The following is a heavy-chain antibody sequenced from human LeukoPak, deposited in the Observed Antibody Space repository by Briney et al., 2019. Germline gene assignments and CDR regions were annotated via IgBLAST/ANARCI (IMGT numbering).Heavy chain of an antibody. D-gene: IGHD3-16*02. CDR3: ARDRVRLGELSLDWFDP. J-gene: IGHJ5*02. V-gene: IGHV3-66*01. CDR2: IYSGGST. CDR1: EFSVGSNY. Sequence: GGSLRLSCAASEFSVGSNYMSWVRQAPGKGLEWVSVIYSGGSTYYADSVKGRFTISRDNSKNTLYLQMNSLRAEDTAVYYCARDRVRLGELSLDWFDPWGQGTLVTVSS.